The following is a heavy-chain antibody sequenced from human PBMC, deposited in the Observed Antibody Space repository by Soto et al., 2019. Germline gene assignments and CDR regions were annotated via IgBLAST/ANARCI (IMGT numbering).Heavy chain of an antibody. J-gene: IGHJ4*02. D-gene: IGHD3-3*01. V-gene: IGHV4-34*01. CDR2: INHSGST. CDR3: ASSITIFGVVRKPPVY. CDR1: GGSFSGYY. Sequence: QVQLQQWGAGLLKPSETLSLTCAVYGGSFSGYYCSGIPQPPGKGLEWIGEINHSGSTNYNPSLKSRVTISVGTSENQFSLKLSSVTAADTAVYYCASSITIFGVVRKPPVYWGQGTMVTVS.